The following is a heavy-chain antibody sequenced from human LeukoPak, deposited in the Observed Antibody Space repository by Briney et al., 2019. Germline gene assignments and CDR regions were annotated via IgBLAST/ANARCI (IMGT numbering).Heavy chain of an antibody. CDR1: GGSFSGYY. J-gene: IGHJ4*02. CDR2: INHSGST. CDR3: ARKQRGYCSGGSCPTIS. V-gene: IGHV4-34*01. D-gene: IGHD2-15*01. Sequence: SETLSLTCAVYGGSFSGYYWSWIRQPPGKGLEWIGEINHSGSTNYNPSLKSRVTISVDTSKNQFSLKLSSVTAANTAVYYCARKQRGYCSGGSCPTISWGQGTLVTVSS.